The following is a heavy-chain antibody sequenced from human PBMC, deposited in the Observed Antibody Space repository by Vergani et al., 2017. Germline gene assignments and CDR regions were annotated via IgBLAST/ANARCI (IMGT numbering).Heavy chain of an antibody. J-gene: IGHJ4*02. Sequence: QLQLQESGPGLVKPSETLSLTCTVSGGSISSSSYYWGWIRQPPGKGLEWIGSIYYSGSTYYNPSLKSRVTISVDTSKNQFSLKLSSVTAADTAVYYCARARRNWSPAFDYWGQGTLVTVSS. CDR2: IYYSGST. CDR3: ARARRNWSPAFDY. CDR1: GGSISSSSYY. D-gene: IGHD1-1*01. V-gene: IGHV4-39*01.